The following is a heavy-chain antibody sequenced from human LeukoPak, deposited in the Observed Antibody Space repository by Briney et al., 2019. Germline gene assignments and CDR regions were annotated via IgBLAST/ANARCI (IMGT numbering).Heavy chain of an antibody. CDR1: GFTFSSYA. V-gene: IGHV3-23*01. CDR2: ITGSGGST. CDR3: ARVHCTTNMCYFLNQHYYTMDV. D-gene: IGHD2-8*01. J-gene: IGHJ6*02. Sequence: GGSLRLSCAASGFTFSSYAMSWVRQAPGKGLDWVSGITGSGGSTDYADSVKGRFTISRDNAKNSLSLQMNSLRVEDTAVYYCARVHCTTNMCYFLNQHYYTMDVWGQGTTVIVSS.